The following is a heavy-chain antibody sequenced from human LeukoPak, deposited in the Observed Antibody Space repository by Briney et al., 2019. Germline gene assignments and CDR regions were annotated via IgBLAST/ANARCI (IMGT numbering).Heavy chain of an antibody. Sequence: GGSLRLSCAASGFTFSSYAMSWVRQAPGKGLEWVSAISGSGGSTYYADSVKGRFTMSRDNSKNTLDLQMNSLRAEDTAIYYCARDEPTVTTGPPVGSWGQGNLDTVSS. CDR2: ISGSGGST. CDR3: ARDEPTVTTGPPVGS. CDR1: GFTFSSYA. V-gene: IGHV3-23*01. D-gene: IGHD4-17*01. J-gene: IGHJ4*02.